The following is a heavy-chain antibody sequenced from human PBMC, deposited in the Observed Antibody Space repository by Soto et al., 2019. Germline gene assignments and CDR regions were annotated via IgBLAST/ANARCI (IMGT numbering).Heavy chain of an antibody. D-gene: IGHD2-2*01. J-gene: IGHJ6*02. CDR2: IIPIFGTA. CDR3: TGNQQSHYYNGMDV. Sequence: QVQLVQSGAEVKKPGSSVKVSCKASGGTFSSYAISWVRQAPGQGLEWMGGIIPIFGTANYAQKFLGRVPITADESTSTAYMELSSLRSEDTAVYYCTGNQQSHYYNGMDVWGQGTTITVSS. CDR1: GGTFSSYA. V-gene: IGHV1-69*12.